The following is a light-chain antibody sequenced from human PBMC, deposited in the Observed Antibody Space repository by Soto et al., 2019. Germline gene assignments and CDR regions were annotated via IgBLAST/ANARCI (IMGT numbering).Light chain of an antibody. Sequence: EIGLTQSPGTLSLSPGERATLSCRASQSVSGSYLAWYQQKPGQAPRLLIYGASSRATGIPDRFSGTGSGTDFTLTISRLEPEDFAVYYCQQYGSSRRTFGQGTKVDIK. CDR2: GAS. V-gene: IGKV3-20*01. CDR3: QQYGSSRRT. J-gene: IGKJ1*01. CDR1: QSVSGSY.